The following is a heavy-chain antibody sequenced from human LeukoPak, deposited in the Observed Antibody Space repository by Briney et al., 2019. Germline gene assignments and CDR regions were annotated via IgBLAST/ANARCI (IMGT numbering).Heavy chain of an antibody. CDR1: GDSFSSATYY. CDR3: ARQLRRHDSFLEYFQH. D-gene: IGHD2-15*01. J-gene: IGHJ1*01. V-gene: IGHV4-39*01. CDR2: IHSSGST. Sequence: SETLSLTCSVSGDSFSSATYYWGWIRQPPGQGLEWIATIHSSGSTHYNPSLSGRVTISVDTSKNHFYLNLSSVTAADTAVYYCARQLRRHDSFLEYFQHWGQGTLVTV.